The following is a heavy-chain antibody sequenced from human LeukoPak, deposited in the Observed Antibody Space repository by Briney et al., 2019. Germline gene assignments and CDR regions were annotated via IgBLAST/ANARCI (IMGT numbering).Heavy chain of an antibody. Sequence: GRSLRLSCAASGFTFSSYGMHWVRQAPGKGLEWVSAISGSGGSTYYADSVKGRFTISRDNSKNTLYLQMNSLRAEDTAVFYCAKMGLGYCSSTSCRNWFDPWGQGTLVTVSS. CDR1: GFTFSSYG. V-gene: IGHV3-23*01. CDR3: AKMGLGYCSSTSCRNWFDP. J-gene: IGHJ5*02. D-gene: IGHD2-2*01. CDR2: ISGSGGST.